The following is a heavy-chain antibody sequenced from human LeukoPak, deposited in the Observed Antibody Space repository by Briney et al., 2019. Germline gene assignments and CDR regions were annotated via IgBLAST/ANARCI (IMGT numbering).Heavy chain of an antibody. CDR1: AFSFRNYW. J-gene: IGHJ4*02. D-gene: IGHD6-6*01. CDR2: IKQDGSEK. CDR3: ASRQGIAARPPHY. Sequence: GGSLRLSCVASAFSFRNYWMSWVRQAPGKGLEWVAIIKQDGSEKYYVDSVKGRFTISRDNAKNSLYLQMNSLRAEDTAVYYCASRQGIAARPPHYWGQGTLVTVSS. V-gene: IGHV3-7*01.